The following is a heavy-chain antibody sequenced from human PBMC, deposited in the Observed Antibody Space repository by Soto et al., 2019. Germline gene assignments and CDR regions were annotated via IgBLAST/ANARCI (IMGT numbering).Heavy chain of an antibody. CDR2: IYYSGST. D-gene: IGHD2-2*02. V-gene: IGHV4-31*03. CDR3: AREPSRLGYCSSTSCYN. Sequence: SETLSLTCTVSGGSISSGGYYWSWIRQHPGKGLEWIGYIYYSGSTYYNPSLKSRVTISVDTSKNQFSLKLSSVTAADTAVYYCAREPSRLGYCSSTSCYNWGQGTLVTVSS. J-gene: IGHJ4*02. CDR1: GGSISSGGYY.